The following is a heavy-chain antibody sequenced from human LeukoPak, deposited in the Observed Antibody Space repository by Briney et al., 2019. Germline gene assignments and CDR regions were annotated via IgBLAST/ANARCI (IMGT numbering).Heavy chain of an antibody. J-gene: IGHJ5*02. Sequence: ASVKVSCKASGYTFTRYGISWVRQAPGQGLEWRGWISAYNGNTNYAQKLQGRVTMTTDTSTSTAYMELRSLRSDDTAVYYCARDYGYCSSTSCYTWFDPWGQGTLVTVSS. CDR2: ISAYNGNT. CDR3: ARDYGYCSSTSCYTWFDP. CDR1: GYTFTRYG. D-gene: IGHD2-2*02. V-gene: IGHV1-18*01.